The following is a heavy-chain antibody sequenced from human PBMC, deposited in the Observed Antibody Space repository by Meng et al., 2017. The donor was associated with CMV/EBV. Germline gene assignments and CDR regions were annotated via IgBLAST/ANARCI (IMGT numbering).Heavy chain of an antibody. CDR3: ARDNWNYVDGFDP. V-gene: IGHV4-39*01. CDR1: GGSISSRSYY. CDR2: IYFSGST. D-gene: IGHD1-7*01. J-gene: IGHJ5*02. Sequence: SETLSLTCTVPGGSISSRSYYWGWIRQPPGKGLEWIGSIYFSGSTYNNPSLKSRVTISVDTSKNQFSLKLSSVTAADTAVYYCARDNWNYVDGFDPWGQGTLVTVSS.